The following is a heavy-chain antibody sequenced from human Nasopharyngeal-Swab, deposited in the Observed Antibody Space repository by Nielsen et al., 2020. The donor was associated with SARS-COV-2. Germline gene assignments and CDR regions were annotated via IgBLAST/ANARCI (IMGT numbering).Heavy chain of an antibody. Sequence: GESLKISCAASGFTFSSYGMHWVRQAPGKGLEWVAVISYDESNKYYADSVKGRFTISRDNSKNTLYLQMNSLRAEDTAVYYCAKDRIVVVTVWYYFDYWGQGTLVTVSS. D-gene: IGHD2-21*02. CDR3: AKDRIVVVTVWYYFDY. V-gene: IGHV3-30*18. CDR2: ISYDESNK. CDR1: GFTFSSYG. J-gene: IGHJ4*02.